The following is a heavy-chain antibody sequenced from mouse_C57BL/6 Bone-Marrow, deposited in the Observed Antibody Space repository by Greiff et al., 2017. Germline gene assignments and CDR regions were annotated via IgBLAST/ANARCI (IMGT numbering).Heavy chain of an antibody. D-gene: IGHD1-1*01. V-gene: IGHV1-80*01. J-gene: IGHJ2*01. Sequence: QVQLQQSGAELVKPGASVKISCKASGYAFSSYWMNWVKQRPGKGLEWIGQIYPGDGDTNYNGKFKGKATLTADKSSSTAYMQLSSLTSEDSAVYFCARHYYYGSTYYFDYWGQGTTLTVSS. CDR2: IYPGDGDT. CDR1: GYAFSSYW. CDR3: ARHYYYGSTYYFDY.